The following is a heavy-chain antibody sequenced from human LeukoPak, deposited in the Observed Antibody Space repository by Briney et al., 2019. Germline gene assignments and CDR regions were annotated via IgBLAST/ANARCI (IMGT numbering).Heavy chain of an antibody. V-gene: IGHV3-23*01. J-gene: IGHJ5*02. CDR1: GFTFNTHA. CDR2: ISGGGDII. Sequence: GGSLRLSCAASGFTFNTHAMSWVRQAPGKGLEWVSTISGGGDIIYYADSVKGRFTISRDNSKNTLNLQMNSLRAEDTAIYYCAKYAITSRSWFDPGGQGTLVTVSS. D-gene: IGHD2-8*01. CDR3: AKYAITSRSWFDP.